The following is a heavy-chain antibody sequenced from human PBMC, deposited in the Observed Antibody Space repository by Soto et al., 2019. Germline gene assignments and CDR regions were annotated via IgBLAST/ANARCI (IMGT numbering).Heavy chain of an antibody. J-gene: IGHJ6*02. Sequence: SVKVSCKASGGTFSSYATSWVRQAPGQGLEWMGGIIPIFGTANYAQKFQGRVTITADESTSTAYMELSSLRSEDTAVYYCAREGGRADVVVPAAIEGTDYYYGMDVWGQGTTVTVSS. V-gene: IGHV1-69*13. CDR2: IIPIFGTA. CDR1: GGTFSSYA. CDR3: AREGGRADVVVPAAIEGTDYYYGMDV. D-gene: IGHD2-2*02.